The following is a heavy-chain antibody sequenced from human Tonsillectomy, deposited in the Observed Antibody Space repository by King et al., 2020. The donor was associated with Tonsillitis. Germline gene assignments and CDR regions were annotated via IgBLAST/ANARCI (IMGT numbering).Heavy chain of an antibody. CDR2: ISSNGGST. Sequence: VQLVESGGGLVQPGGSLRLSCAASGFTFSSYAMHWVRQAPGKGLEYVSAISSNGGSTYYANSVKGRFTISRDNSKNTRDLQMGSLRAEDMAVFYCGRAPLSSSWYYFDYWGQGTLVTVSS. CDR3: GRAPLSSSWYYFDY. V-gene: IGHV3-64*01. D-gene: IGHD6-13*01. J-gene: IGHJ4*02. CDR1: GFTFSSYA.